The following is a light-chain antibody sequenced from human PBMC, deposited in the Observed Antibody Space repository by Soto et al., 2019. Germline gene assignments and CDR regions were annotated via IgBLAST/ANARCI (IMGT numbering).Light chain of an antibody. J-gene: IGKJ2*01. CDR2: DAS. CDR3: QQRSNWPPMYT. Sequence: EIVLTQSPATLSLSPGERATLSCRASQSVSSYLAWYQQKAGQAPRLLIYDASNRATGIPARFSGSGSGTDFTLTISSLEPEDFAVYYSQQRSNWPPMYTFGQGTKLEIK. V-gene: IGKV3-11*01. CDR1: QSVSSY.